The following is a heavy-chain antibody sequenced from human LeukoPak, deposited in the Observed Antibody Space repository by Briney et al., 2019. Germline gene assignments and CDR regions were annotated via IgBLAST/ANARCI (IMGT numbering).Heavy chain of an antibody. D-gene: IGHD2-2*01. CDR2: IWFDGSNK. V-gene: IGHV3-33*06. J-gene: IGHJ4*02. CDR3: AKASGRYCSSTRCQAPLDY. Sequence: PGGSLRLSCVASGFTFEDYAMHWVRQAPGRGLEWVAVIWFDGSNKYNADSVRGRFTISRDNSKNTLYLEMNSLRDEDTAVYYCAKASGRYCSSTRCQAPLDYWGQGTLVTVSS. CDR1: GFTFEDYA.